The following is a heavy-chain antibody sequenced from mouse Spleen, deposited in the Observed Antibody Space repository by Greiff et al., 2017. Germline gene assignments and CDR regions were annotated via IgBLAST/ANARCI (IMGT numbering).Heavy chain of an antibody. V-gene: IGHV3-6*01. CDR3: ARVVRGYFDY. J-gene: IGHJ2*01. CDR1: GYSITSGYY. CDR2: ISYDGSN. D-gene: IGHD1-1*02. Sequence: EVKLMESGPGLVKPSQSLSLTCSVTGYSITSGYYWNWIRQFPGNKLEWMGYISYDGSNNYNPSLKNRISITRDTSKNQFFLKLNSVTTEDTATYYCARVVRGYFDYWGQGTTLTVSS.